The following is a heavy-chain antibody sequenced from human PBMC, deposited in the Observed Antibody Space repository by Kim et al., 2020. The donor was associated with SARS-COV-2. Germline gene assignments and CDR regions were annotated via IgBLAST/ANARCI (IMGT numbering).Heavy chain of an antibody. J-gene: IGHJ3*02. D-gene: IGHD3-10*01. CDR2: IIPIFGTA. V-gene: IGHV1-69*13. Sequence: SVKVSCKASGGTFSSYAISWVRQAPGQGLEWMGGIIPIFGTANYALKFQGRVTITADESTSTAYMELSSLRSEDTAVYYCARAPQGWFGELGTFDIWGQGTMVTVSS. CDR1: GGTFSSYA. CDR3: ARAPQGWFGELGTFDI.